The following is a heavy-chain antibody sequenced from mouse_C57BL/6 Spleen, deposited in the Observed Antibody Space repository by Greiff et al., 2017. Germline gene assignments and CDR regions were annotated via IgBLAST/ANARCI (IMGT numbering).Heavy chain of an antibody. CDR3: ARGGYGSSYGY. CDR2: LNPGSGGT. Sequence: VHLVESGAELVRPGTSVKVSCKASGYAFTNYLIEWVKQRPGQGLEWIGVLNPGSGGTNYNEKFKGKATLTADKSSSTAYMQLSSLTSEDSAVYVCARGGYGSSYGYWGQGTTLTVSS. D-gene: IGHD1-1*01. CDR1: GYAFTNYL. J-gene: IGHJ2*01. V-gene: IGHV1-54*01.